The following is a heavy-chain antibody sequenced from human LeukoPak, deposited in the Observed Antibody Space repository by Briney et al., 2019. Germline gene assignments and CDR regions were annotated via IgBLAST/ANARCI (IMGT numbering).Heavy chain of an antibody. Sequence: GESLKISCKGSGSSFTSYWIGWVRQMPWKGLECMGIIYPGDSDTRYSPSFQGQVTISADKSISTASLQWSSLKAVETAMYYCARRAHHDSNGYFIAFASWAHRTLVTVSP. CDR3: ARRAHHDSNGYFIAFAS. D-gene: IGHD3-22*01. CDR1: GSSFTSYW. V-gene: IGHV5-51*01. J-gene: IGHJ5*01. CDR2: IYPGDSDT.